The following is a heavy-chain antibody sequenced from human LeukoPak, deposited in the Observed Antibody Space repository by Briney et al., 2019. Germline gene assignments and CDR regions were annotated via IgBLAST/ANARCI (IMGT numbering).Heavy chain of an antibody. V-gene: IGHV3-23*01. Sequence: GGSLRLSCAASGFTFSSYAMSWVRQAPGKGLEWVSAISGSGGSTYYADSVKGRFTISRDNSKNTLYLQMNSPRAEDTAVYYCAKRYPYSSSWFGFDYWGQGTLVTVSS. CDR3: AKRYPYSSSWFGFDY. CDR2: ISGSGGST. CDR1: GFTFSSYA. D-gene: IGHD6-13*01. J-gene: IGHJ4*02.